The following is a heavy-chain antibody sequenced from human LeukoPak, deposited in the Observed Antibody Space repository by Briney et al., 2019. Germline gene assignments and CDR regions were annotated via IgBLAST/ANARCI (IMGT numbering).Heavy chain of an antibody. CDR3: AKEVVLVRYYGMDV. CDR1: GFTFSDYY. V-gene: IGHV3-11*04. J-gene: IGHJ6*02. D-gene: IGHD3-22*01. Sequence: GGSLRLSCAGSGFTFSDYYMSWIRQAPGKGLEWVSYISSSGNIIYYADSVKGRFTISRDNSKNTLYLQMNSLRAEDTAVYSCAKEVVLVRYYGMDVWGQGTTVTVSS. CDR2: ISSSGNII.